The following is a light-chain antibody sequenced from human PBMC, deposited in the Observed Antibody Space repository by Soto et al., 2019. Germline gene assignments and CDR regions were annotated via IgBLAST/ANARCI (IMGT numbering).Light chain of an antibody. V-gene: IGKV3-20*01. CDR1: QSVSSSY. J-gene: IGKJ1*01. CDR2: GAS. CDR3: QQYGSSQWT. Sequence: EIVLTQSPGTLSLSPGERATLSCRASQSVSSSYLAWYQQKPGQAPRLLIYGASSRATGIPDRFSGSGSGTDFTLTISRLEPEDFAVYYCQQYGSSQWTLGQGTKVDI.